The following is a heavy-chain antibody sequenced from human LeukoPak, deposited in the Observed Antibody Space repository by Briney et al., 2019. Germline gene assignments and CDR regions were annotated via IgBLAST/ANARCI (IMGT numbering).Heavy chain of an antibody. J-gene: IGHJ4*02. V-gene: IGHV1-18*01. CDR2: ISAYNGNT. D-gene: IGHD6-13*01. CDR1: GYTFTNYG. CDR3: ARDDSGYSSSYYGFDY. Sequence: GASVKVSCKASGYTFTNYGIIWVRQAPGQGLEWMGWISAYNGNTYYVQKLHGRVTMTTDTSTSTAYMELRSLRSDDTAVYYCARDDSGYSSSYYGFDYWGQGTLVTVSS.